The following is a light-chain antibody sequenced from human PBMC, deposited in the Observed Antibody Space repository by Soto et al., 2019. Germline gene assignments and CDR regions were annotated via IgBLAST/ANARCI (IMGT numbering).Light chain of an antibody. V-gene: IGKV2-30*02. CDR2: KVS. J-gene: IGKJ5*01. Sequence: DVVMTQSPLSLPVTLGQPASISCRSNQSLVHSDGIAYFSWFQXRPGRSPRRXIYKVSNRDSGVPARFSGSGSGTDCALKISRVEAEDVGVYYCMQGTHWPITFGQGTRREIK. CDR3: MQGTHWPIT. CDR1: QSLVHSDGIAY.